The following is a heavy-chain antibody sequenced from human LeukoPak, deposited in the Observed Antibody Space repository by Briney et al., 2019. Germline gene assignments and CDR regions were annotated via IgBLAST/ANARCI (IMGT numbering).Heavy chain of an antibody. Sequence: PSQNLSLTCTVSGGSISSGSYYWSWIRRPAGKGLEWIGRIYTSGSTNYNPSLKSRVTISVDTSKNQFSLKLSSVTAADTAVYYCAGGLNDFWSGYWDYYYYYMDVWGKGTTVTVSS. CDR1: GGSISSGSYY. D-gene: IGHD3-3*01. CDR2: IYTSGST. V-gene: IGHV4-61*02. CDR3: AGGLNDFWSGYWDYYYYYMDV. J-gene: IGHJ6*03.